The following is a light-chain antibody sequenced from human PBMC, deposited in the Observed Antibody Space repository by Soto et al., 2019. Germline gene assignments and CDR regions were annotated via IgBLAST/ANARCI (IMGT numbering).Light chain of an antibody. V-gene: IGKV3-15*01. Sequence: EIVMTQSPATLSVSPGERATLSCRASQSVSSNLAWYQQKPGQAPRLLIYGASTRATGVPARFSASASGTEFTLTISSLQSEDFVVYYCQQYNNWPLTFGGGTKVEIK. CDR3: QQYNNWPLT. CDR1: QSVSSN. J-gene: IGKJ4*01. CDR2: GAS.